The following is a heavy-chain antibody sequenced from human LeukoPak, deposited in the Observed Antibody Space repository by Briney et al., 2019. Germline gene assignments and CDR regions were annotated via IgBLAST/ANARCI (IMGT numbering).Heavy chain of an antibody. Sequence: ASVKVSCKVSGYTLINLSMHWVRQAPGKGLEWMGSSDPHQTNYARNFQGRLTMTEDTSADTAYMELSSLRSEDTAVYYCASILYGYGLDVWGEGTTVTVSS. CDR3: ASILYGYGLDV. J-gene: IGHJ6*04. CDR2: SDPHQT. CDR1: GYTLINLS. V-gene: IGHV1-24*01. D-gene: IGHD2/OR15-2a*01.